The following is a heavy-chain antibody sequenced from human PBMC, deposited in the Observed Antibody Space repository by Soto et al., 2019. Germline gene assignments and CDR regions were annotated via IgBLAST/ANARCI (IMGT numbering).Heavy chain of an antibody. D-gene: IGHD6-19*01. CDR1: GGSSSSSNW. J-gene: IGHJ5*02. CDR2: IYHSGST. CDR3: ARDLRAVAGTHEKNWFDP. V-gene: IGHV4-4*03. Sequence: SPETLCLTCAVSGGSSSSSNWWSWVRQPPRKGLEWIGEIYHSGSTNYNPSLKSRVTISVDKSKNQFSLKLSSVAAADTAVYYCARDLRAVAGTHEKNWFDPWRQGTLVTVSS.